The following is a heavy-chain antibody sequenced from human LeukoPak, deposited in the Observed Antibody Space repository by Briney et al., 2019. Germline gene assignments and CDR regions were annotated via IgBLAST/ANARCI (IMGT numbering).Heavy chain of an antibody. CDR1: ELTISTNV. D-gene: IGHD6-19*01. CDR3: AKDRVAVAGTFDY. Sequence: GGSLRLSCAASELTISTNVFTWVRQAPGKGLEWVSIIGTADGNTYYADSVKGRFVISRDNSKNTLYLQMNSLRAEDTAVYYCAKDRVAVAGTFDYWGQGTLVTVSS. J-gene: IGHJ4*02. V-gene: IGHV3-23*01. CDR2: IGTADGNT.